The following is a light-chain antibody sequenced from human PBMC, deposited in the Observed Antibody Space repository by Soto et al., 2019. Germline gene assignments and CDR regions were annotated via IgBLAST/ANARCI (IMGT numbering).Light chain of an antibody. J-gene: IGLJ1*01. Sequence: QSVLTKPASVSGSPGQSITISCTGTSSDVGNYNYVSWYQQYPGRVPKLLIYMVSNRPSGVSNRFSGSKSGNTASLTISGRQAEDEADYFCTSPTPGSLYVFGTGTKLTVL. V-gene: IGLV2-14*01. CDR1: SSDVGNYNY. CDR2: MVS. CDR3: TSPTPGSLYV.